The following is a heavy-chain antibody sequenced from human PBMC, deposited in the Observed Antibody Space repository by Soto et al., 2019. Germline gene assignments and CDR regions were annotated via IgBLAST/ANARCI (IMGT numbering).Heavy chain of an antibody. CDR3: ATDLYCSSTSCYATDDY. V-gene: IGHV1-24*01. J-gene: IGHJ4*02. CDR2: FDPEDGET. D-gene: IGHD2-2*01. CDR1: GYTLTELS. Sequence: GASVKVSCKVSGYTLTELSMHWVRQAPGKGLEWMGGFDPEDGETIYAQKFQGRVTMTEDTSTDTAYMELSSLRSEDTAVYYCATDLYCSSTSCYATDDYWCQGTLVTVSS.